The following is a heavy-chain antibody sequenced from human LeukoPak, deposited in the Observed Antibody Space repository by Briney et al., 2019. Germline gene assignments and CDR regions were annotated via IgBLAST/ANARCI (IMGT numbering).Heavy chain of an antibody. Sequence: GGSLRLPCAASGFTFSGSAMHWVRQASGKGLEWVGRIRSKANSYATAYAASVKGRFTISRDDSKNTAYLQMNSLKTEDTAVYYCTSKYSSSWYGEFDYWGQGTLVTVSS. V-gene: IGHV3-73*01. D-gene: IGHD6-13*01. CDR2: IRSKANSYAT. CDR1: GFTFSGSA. CDR3: TSKYSSSWYGEFDY. J-gene: IGHJ4*02.